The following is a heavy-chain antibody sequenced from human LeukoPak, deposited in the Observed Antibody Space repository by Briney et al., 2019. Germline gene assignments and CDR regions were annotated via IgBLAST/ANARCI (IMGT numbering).Heavy chain of an antibody. J-gene: IGHJ4*02. CDR3: TRVYGSGSYYSHC. CDR1: GFTVSNSF. D-gene: IGHD3-10*01. CDR2: IYSGGSA. Sequence: PGGSLRLSCAASGFTVSNSFMSWVRQAPGKGPEWVSVIYSGGSAYYADSVKGRFTISRDNSKNTLYLQMNSLRAEDTAVYYCTRVYGSGSYYSHCWGQGTLVTVSS. V-gene: IGHV3-53*01.